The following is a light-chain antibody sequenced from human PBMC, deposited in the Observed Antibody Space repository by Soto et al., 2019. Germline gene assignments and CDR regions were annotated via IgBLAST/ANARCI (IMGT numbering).Light chain of an antibody. CDR1: SSDIGAYDY. CDR2: EVT. Sequence: QSALTQPASVSGSPGQSITISCTGTSSDIGAYDYVSWYQQHPGKAPKLIISEVTNRPSGVSNRFSGSKSGNTASLTISGLQAEDEADYYCTSFTSITTWVFGGGTKVTVL. V-gene: IGLV2-14*01. J-gene: IGLJ3*02. CDR3: TSFTSITTWV.